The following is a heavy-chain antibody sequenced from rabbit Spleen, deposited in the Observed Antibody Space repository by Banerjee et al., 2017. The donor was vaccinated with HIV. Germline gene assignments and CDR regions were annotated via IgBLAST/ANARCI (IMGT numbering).Heavy chain of an antibody. V-gene: IGHV1S45*01. CDR1: GVSLNDKDV. CDR2: IYAGSTGST. Sequence: EQLEESGGGLVKPEGSLTLTCKASGVSLNDKDVMCWVRQAPGKGLEWIACIYAGSTGSTYYASWAKGRFTISKTSSTTVTLQMTSLTAADTATYFCARGWGYNGARVGNLWGQGTLVTVS. D-gene: IGHD3-1*01. J-gene: IGHJ4*01. CDR3: ARGWGYNGARVGNL.